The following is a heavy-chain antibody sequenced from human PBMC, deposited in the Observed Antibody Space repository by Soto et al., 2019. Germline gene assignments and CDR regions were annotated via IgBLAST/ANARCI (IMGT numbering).Heavy chain of an antibody. CDR3: ARDVAHYDSSGYYGVVDY. Sequence: GGSLRLSCAASGFTFSSYGMHWVRQAPGKGLEWVAVIWYDGSNKYYADSVKGRFTSSRDNSKNTLYLQMNSLRAEDTAVYYCARDVAHYDSSGYYGVVDYWGQGTLVTVSS. CDR2: IWYDGSNK. V-gene: IGHV3-33*01. J-gene: IGHJ4*02. CDR1: GFTFSSYG. D-gene: IGHD3-22*01.